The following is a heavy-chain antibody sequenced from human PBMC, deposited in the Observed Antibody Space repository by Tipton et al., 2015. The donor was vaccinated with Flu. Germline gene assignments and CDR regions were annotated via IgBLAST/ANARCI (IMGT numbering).Heavy chain of an antibody. Sequence: TLSLTCAVYGGSFSGYYWTWIRQSPGKGLEWIGEINHTGRTNYNPSLKSRVTISVDTSKNQSSLKLSSVTAADTAVFYCVRGRRGDGYRVGHFDNWGQGTLVTVPS. J-gene: IGHJ4*02. CDR3: VRGRRGDGYRVGHFDN. D-gene: IGHD5-24*01. CDR2: INHTGRT. V-gene: IGHV4-34*01. CDR1: GGSFSGYY.